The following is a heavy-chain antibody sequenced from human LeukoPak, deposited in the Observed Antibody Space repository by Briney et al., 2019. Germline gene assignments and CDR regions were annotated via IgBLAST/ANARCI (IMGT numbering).Heavy chain of an antibody. J-gene: IGHJ4*02. V-gene: IGHV4-38-2*02. CDR3: ARGGGYCSSTSCPYFDY. CDR2: IYHSGST. Sequence: PSETLSLTCTVSGYSISSGYYWGWIRQPPGKGLEWIGSIYHSGSTYYNPSLKSRVTISVDTSKNQFSLKLSSVTAADTAVYYCARGGGYCSSTSCPYFDYWGQGTLVTVSS. D-gene: IGHD2-2*01. CDR1: GYSISSGYY.